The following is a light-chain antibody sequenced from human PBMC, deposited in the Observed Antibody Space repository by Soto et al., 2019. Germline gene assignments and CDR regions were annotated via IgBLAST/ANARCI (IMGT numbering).Light chain of an antibody. CDR3: QQYNNCPPWT. J-gene: IGKJ1*01. CDR2: GAS. Sequence: EIEMTQSPATLSVSPGERATISCRASQSVSSNLAWYQQKPGQAPRLLIYGASTRATGIPARFSGSGSGTDFTLTISSLQSEDFAVYYCQQYNNCPPWTFGQGTKVEIK. CDR1: QSVSSN. V-gene: IGKV3-15*01.